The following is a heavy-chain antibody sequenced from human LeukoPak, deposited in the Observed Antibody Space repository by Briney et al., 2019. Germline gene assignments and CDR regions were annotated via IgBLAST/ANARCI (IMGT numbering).Heavy chain of an antibody. CDR2: VSGSGGTT. CDR1: GFTFSNHG. J-gene: IGHJ4*02. CDR3: AKYNTETTWGF. D-gene: IGHD4-17*01. Sequence: GGSLRLSCAASGFTFSNHGMSWVRQAPGKGLEWVSSVSGSGGTTFYADSVKGRFTISRDNPRNTLFLQMDSLNTEDTAVYYCAKYNTETTWGFWGQGTLVTGSS. V-gene: IGHV3-23*01.